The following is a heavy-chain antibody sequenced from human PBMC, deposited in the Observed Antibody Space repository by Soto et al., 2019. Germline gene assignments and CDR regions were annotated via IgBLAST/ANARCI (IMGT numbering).Heavy chain of an antibody. CDR3: ASFPGVVTAIQRWFDP. Sequence: QVQLVQSGAEVKKPGSSVKVSCKASGGTFSSYAISWVRQAPGQGLEWMGATIPIFGTANYAQKFQGRVTITADESTSTAYMELSSLRSEDTAVYYCASFPGVVTAIQRWFDPWGQGPLVTVSS. D-gene: IGHD2-21*02. V-gene: IGHV1-69*01. CDR2: TIPIFGTA. CDR1: GGTFSSYA. J-gene: IGHJ5*02.